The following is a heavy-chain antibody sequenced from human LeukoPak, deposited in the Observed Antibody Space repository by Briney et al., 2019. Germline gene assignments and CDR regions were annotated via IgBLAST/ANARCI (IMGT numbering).Heavy chain of an antibody. J-gene: IGHJ4*02. Sequence: SETLSLTCTVSGGSISSHYWSWLRQPPGKGLEWIGYIYYSGSTNYNPSLKSRVTISVDTSKNQFSLKLSSVTAADTAVYYCARVRAYDFWSIDYWGQGTLVTVSS. V-gene: IGHV4-59*11. D-gene: IGHD3-3*01. CDR1: GGSISSHY. CDR3: ARVRAYDFWSIDY. CDR2: IYYSGST.